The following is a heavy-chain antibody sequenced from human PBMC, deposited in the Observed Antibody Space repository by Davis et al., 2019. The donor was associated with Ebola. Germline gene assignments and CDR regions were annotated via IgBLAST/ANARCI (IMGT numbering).Heavy chain of an antibody. CDR3: ARWGLRGNYDSWSGSDYYFDY. CDR1: GFTFSSYS. Sequence: GESLKISCAASGFTFSSYSMNWVRQAPGKGLEWVSSISSSSYFIYYADSLKGRFTMSRDNAKNSLYLQLDSLRDEDTAVYYCARWGLRGNYDSWSGSDYYFDYWGQGTLVIVSS. D-gene: IGHD3-3*01. CDR2: ISSSSYFI. V-gene: IGHV3-21*01. J-gene: IGHJ4*02.